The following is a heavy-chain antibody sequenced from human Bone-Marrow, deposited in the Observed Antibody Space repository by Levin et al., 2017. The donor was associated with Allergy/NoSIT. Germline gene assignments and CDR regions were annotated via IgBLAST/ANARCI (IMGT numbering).Heavy chain of an antibody. V-gene: IGHV3-48*03. CDR1: GFTFSSYE. Sequence: GESLKISCTASGFTFSSYEMNWVRQAPGKRLEWVSYIRTSGSTIYYADSVKGRFTMSRDNAKNSLYLQMNSLRAEDTAVYYCARVVAAAFDYWGQGTLVTVSS. J-gene: IGHJ4*02. CDR3: ARVVAAAFDY. CDR2: IRTSGSTI. D-gene: IGHD2-15*01.